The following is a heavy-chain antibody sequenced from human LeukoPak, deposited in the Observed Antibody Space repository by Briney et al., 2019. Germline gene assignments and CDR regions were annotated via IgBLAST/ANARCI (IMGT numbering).Heavy chain of an antibody. D-gene: IGHD2-2*01. CDR3: ARAGIVVVTSFMDV. V-gene: IGHV3-7*04. CDR2: IKEDGGEA. J-gene: IGHJ6*03. Sequence: GGSLRLSCETSGFTFSSYWMTWVRQAPGKGLEWVANIKEDGGEANYVGSVKGRFTVSRDNAKQSLYLQMNSLRAEDTAVYYCARAGIVVVTSFMDVWGKGTTVTVSS. CDR1: GFTFSSYW.